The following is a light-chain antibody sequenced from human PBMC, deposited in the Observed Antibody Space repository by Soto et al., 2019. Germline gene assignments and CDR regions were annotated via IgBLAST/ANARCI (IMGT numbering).Light chain of an antibody. J-gene: IGLJ3*02. CDR3: TSYTTRSIWV. Sequence: QSALTQPASVSGSPGQSITISCSGTSSDVGGYNYVSWYQQKPGKAPKLMIYEVSNRPSGVSNRFSGSKSANTASLTISGLQAEDEAAYYCTSYTTRSIWVFGGGTKLTVL. V-gene: IGLV2-14*01. CDR1: SSDVGGYNY. CDR2: EVS.